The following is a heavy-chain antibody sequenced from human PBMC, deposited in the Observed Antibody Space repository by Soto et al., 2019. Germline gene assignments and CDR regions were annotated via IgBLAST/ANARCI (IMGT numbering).Heavy chain of an antibody. J-gene: IGHJ6*02. Sequence: ASVKVSCKASGYTFTGYYMHWVRQAPGQGLEWMGWINPNSGGTNYAQKFQGWVTMTRDTSISIAYMELSRLRSDDTAVYYCARGRPIVATILHNYYYGMDVWGQGTTVTVSS. CDR2: INPNSGGT. CDR3: ARGRPIVATILHNYYYGMDV. D-gene: IGHD5-12*01. V-gene: IGHV1-2*04. CDR1: GYTFTGYY.